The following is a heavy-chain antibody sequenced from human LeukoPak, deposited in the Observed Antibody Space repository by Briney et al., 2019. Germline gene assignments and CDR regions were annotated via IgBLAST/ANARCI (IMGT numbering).Heavy chain of an antibody. D-gene: IGHD6-13*01. J-gene: IGHJ4*02. CDR1: VGSISSYY. CDR3: ARDHGSSWYGADY. Sequence: SETLSLTCTVSVGSISSYYWSWIRQPPGKGLEWIGYIYYSGSTNYNPSLKSRVTISVDTSKNQFSLKLSSVTAADTAVYYCARDHGSSWYGADYWGQGTLVTVSS. CDR2: IYYSGST. V-gene: IGHV4-59*01.